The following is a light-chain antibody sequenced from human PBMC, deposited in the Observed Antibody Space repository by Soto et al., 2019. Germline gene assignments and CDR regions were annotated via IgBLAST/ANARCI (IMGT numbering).Light chain of an antibody. CDR2: KAS. Sequence: DIQMTQSPSTLSASIGDRVTITCRASQSISSWLAWYQQKPGKAPKLLIYKASTLQSGVPSRFRGSGSGTEFTLNISSLQPDDFATYYCQHYNSYTGAFGQGTKEEFK. J-gene: IGKJ1*01. V-gene: IGKV1-5*03. CDR1: QSISSW. CDR3: QHYNSYTGA.